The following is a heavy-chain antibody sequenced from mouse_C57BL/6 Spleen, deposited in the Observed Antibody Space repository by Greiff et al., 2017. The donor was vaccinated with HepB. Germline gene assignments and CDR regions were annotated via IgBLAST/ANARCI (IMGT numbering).Heavy chain of an antibody. Sequence: EVHLVESGGGLVQPGGSLKLSCAASGFTFSDYGMAWVRQAPRKGPEWVAFISNLAYSIYYADTVTGRFTISRENAKNTLYLEMSSLRSEDTAMYYCARRGNYDAMDYWGQGTSVTVSS. D-gene: IGHD2-1*01. CDR1: GFTFSDYG. CDR2: ISNLAYSI. J-gene: IGHJ4*01. CDR3: ARRGNYDAMDY. V-gene: IGHV5-15*01.